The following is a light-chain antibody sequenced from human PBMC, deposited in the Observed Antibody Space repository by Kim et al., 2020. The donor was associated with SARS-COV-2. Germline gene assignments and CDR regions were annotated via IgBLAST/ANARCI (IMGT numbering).Light chain of an antibody. CDR3: QVWDSSTDHVI. V-gene: IGLV3-21*01. CDR1: DIGHKS. CDR2: FDK. J-gene: IGLJ2*01. Sequence: SYELTQPPSLSVAPGETATISCGGNDIGHKSVHWYQQRPGQAPALVIYFDKDRPSGIPERFSGSNSENSATLTISRVEVGDEADYYCQVWDSSTDHVIFGGGTQLTVL.